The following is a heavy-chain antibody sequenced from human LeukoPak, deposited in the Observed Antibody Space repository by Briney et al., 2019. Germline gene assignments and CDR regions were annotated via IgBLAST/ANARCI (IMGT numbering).Heavy chain of an antibody. CDR3: ARLRIGYYGSGSYLFDY. D-gene: IGHD3-10*01. J-gene: IGHJ4*02. CDR2: IYYSGTT. CDR1: GGFVSGSSYY. Sequence: SETLSLTCTVSGGFVSGSSYYWGWIRQPPGKGLEWIGSIYYSGTTYYNPSLKSRVTISVDTSKNQFSLKLSSVTAADTAVYYCARLRIGYYGSGSYLFDYWGQGTLVTVSS. V-gene: IGHV4-39*07.